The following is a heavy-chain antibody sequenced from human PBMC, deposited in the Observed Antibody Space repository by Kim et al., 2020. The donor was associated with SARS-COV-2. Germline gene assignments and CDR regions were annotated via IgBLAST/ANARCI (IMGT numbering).Heavy chain of an antibody. V-gene: IGHV4-59*08. CDR2: ISYSGST. D-gene: IGHD5-12*01. CDR3: ARQSDGYNSAFDI. J-gene: IGHJ3*02. Sequence: SETLSLTCTVSSGSISSYYWSWIRQPPGKGLEWIGYISYSGSTNYNPSLKSRVTISVDTSKNQFSLKLSSVTAADTAVYYCARQSDGYNSAFDIWGQGTMVTVSS. CDR1: SGSISSYY.